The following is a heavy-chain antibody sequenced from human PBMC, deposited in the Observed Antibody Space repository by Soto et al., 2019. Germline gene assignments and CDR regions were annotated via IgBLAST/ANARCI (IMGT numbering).Heavy chain of an antibody. CDR3: ARDRGGLPDH. CDR2: IHYIGSA. Sequence: QVQLQESGPGLVKPSQTLSLTCTVSGGSIASGAYYWSWLRQHPGKGLEWIGYIHYIGSAFYNPSLESRVSISVDTSKNQFSLKLSSLTAADSAVFFCARDRGGLPDHWGQGFLVTVSS. D-gene: IGHD3-16*01. J-gene: IGHJ4*02. V-gene: IGHV4-31*03. CDR1: GGSIASGAYY.